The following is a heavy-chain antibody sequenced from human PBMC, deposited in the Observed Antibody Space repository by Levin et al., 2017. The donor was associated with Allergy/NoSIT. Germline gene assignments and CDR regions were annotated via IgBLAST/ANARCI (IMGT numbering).Heavy chain of an antibody. CDR1: GFIFNSFG. J-gene: IGHJ5*02. D-gene: IGHD1-1*01. CDR3: ARWHDDKRFDP. Sequence: GESLKISCAVSGFIFNSFGMHWVRQAPGKGLEWVAAISHGEGSDKYYGEPVKGRFTISRDNSKNTLYLQMNSLRAEDTAVYYCARWHDDKRFDPWGQGTLVTVSS. V-gene: IGHV3-33*05. CDR2: ISHGEGSDK.